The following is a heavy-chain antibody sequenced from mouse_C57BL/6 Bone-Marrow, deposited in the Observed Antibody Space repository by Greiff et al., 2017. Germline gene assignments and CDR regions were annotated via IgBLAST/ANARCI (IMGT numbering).Heavy chain of an antibody. CDR1: GYTFTSYW. V-gene: IGHV1-69*01. CDR3: ASGGFYAMDY. Sequence: VKLQQPGAELVMPGASVKLSCKASGYTFTSYWMHWVKQRPGQGLEWIGEIDPSDSYTNYNQKFKGKSTLTVDKSSSTAYMQLSSLTSEDSAVYYCASGGFYAMDYWGQGTSVTVSS. CDR2: IDPSDSYT. J-gene: IGHJ4*01.